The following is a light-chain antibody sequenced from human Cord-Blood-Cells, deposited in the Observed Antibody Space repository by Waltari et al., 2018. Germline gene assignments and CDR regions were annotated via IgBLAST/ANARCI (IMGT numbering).Light chain of an antibody. CDR2: DPS. V-gene: IGLV7-46*01. CDR1: PGAVTSGHY. Sequence: QAVVTQEPSLTVSPGGTVTLTCGSSPGAVTSGHYPYWFQQKPGQAPRTLIYDPSNKHSWTPARFSGSLLGGKAALTLSGAQPEDEAEYYCLLSYSGARVFGGGTKLTVL. CDR3: LLSYSGARV. J-gene: IGLJ2*01.